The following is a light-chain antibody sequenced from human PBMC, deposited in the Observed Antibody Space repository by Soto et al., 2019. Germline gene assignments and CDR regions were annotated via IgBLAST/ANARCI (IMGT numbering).Light chain of an antibody. Sequence: DIQMTQSPSTLSASVGDRVTITCRASENINTWLAWYQQKPGKAPKLLIYAASSLEGGVPSMFNGSGSGTEFTLTISSLHPDDFATYYCQQYNNWYAFGQGTNLEIK. V-gene: IGKV1-5*01. CDR1: ENINTW. J-gene: IGKJ2*01. CDR2: AAS. CDR3: QQYNNWYA.